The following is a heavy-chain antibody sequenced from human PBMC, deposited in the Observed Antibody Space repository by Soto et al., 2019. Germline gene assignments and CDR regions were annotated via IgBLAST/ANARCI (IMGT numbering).Heavy chain of an antibody. CDR1: GASVRSGAYY. J-gene: IGHJ4*02. V-gene: IGHV4-30-4*01. D-gene: IGHD4-17*01. CDR3: VGTGTTDDY. Sequence: QVQLQESGPGLVKPSQTLSLTCSVSGASVRSGAYYWSSIRQAPGKGLEWIGYIYNSGGSYYNQSLKGRLTISIDTSKNQFSLKLNSVTAADTAIYYCVGTGTTDDYWGRGTLVTVSS. CDR2: IYNSGGS.